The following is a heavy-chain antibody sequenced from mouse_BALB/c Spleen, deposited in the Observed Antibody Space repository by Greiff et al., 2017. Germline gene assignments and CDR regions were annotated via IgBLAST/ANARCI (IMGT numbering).Heavy chain of an antibody. CDR1: GFTFSSFG. J-gene: IGHJ4*01. D-gene: IGHD2-4*01. Sequence: EVHLVESGGGLVQPGGSRKLSCAASGFTFSSFGMHWVRQAPEKGLEWVAYISSGSSTIYYADTVKGRFTISRDNPKNTLFLQMTSLRSEDTAMYYCARRVYYDYDGGDYYAMDYWGQGTSVTVSS. CDR3: ARRVYYDYDGGDYYAMDY. V-gene: IGHV5-17*02. CDR2: ISSGSSTI.